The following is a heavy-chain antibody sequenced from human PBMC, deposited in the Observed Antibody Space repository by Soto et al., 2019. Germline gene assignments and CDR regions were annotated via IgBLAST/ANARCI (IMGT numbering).Heavy chain of an antibody. CDR3: AKPTDGWFSAFEI. D-gene: IGHD6-19*01. CDR2: ISGSGTTA. CDR1: GFIFSSYA. J-gene: IGHJ3*02. Sequence: EVQLLESGGGLVQPGGSLRLSCAASGFIFSSYAMSWVRQAPGKGLEWVSAISGSGTTAYYADSVKGRFTFSRDNSKKTMYRQMNTLRAEDTAGYYWAKPTDGWFSAFEIWGQGTMVTVSS. V-gene: IGHV3-23*01.